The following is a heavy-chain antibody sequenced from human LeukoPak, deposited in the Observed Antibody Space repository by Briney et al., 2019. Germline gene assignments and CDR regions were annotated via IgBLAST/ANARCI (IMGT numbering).Heavy chain of an antibody. V-gene: IGHV3-53*01. CDR2: IYSGDRT. D-gene: IGHD6-13*01. CDR1: GLSVRGSY. CDR3: TRDLTGTTWSENDY. Sequence: PGGSLRLSCVASGLSVRGSYMSWVRQAPGKGLEWVSVIYSGDRTYYADSVKGRFTISRDTSKNTLYLQMNNLRADDTAIYHCTRDLTGTTWSENDYWGQGTLVTISS. J-gene: IGHJ4*02.